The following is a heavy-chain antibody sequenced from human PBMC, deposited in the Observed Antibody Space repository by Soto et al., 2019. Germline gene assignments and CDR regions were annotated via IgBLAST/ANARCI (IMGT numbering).Heavy chain of an antibody. V-gene: IGHV3-23*01. Sequence: GGSLRLSCAASGFTFSSYAMSWVRQAPGKGLEWVSAISGSGGSTYYADSVKGRFTISRDNSKNTLYLQMNSLRAEDTAVYYCAKGTRVVAATSRYFDYWGQGTLVTVSS. J-gene: IGHJ4*02. CDR2: ISGSGGST. CDR1: GFTFSSYA. D-gene: IGHD2-15*01. CDR3: AKGTRVVAATSRYFDY.